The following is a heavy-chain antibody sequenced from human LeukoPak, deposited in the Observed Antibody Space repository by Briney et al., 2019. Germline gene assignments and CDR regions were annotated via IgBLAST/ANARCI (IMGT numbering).Heavy chain of an antibody. J-gene: IGHJ6*03. CDR3: AKVSIAARPDYYYYYMDV. CDR1: GFTFSSYA. V-gene: IGHV3-30*04. CDR2: ISYDGSNK. D-gene: IGHD6-6*01. Sequence: PGGSLRLSCAASGFTFSSYAMHWVRQAPGKGLEWVAVISYDGSNKYYADSVKGRFTISRDNSKNTLYLQMNSLRAEDTAVYYCAKVSIAARPDYYYYYMDVWGKGTTVTVSS.